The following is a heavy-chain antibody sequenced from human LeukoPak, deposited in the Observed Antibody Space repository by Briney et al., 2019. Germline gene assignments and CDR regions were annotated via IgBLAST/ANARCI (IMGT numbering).Heavy chain of an antibody. CDR1: GGSFSGYY. CDR3: ARTLWFGELLGYFDY. J-gene: IGHJ4*02. D-gene: IGHD3-10*01. CDR2: INHSGST. V-gene: IGHV4-34*01. Sequence: PSETLSLTCAVYGGSFSGYYWSWIRQPPGKGLEWIGEINHSGSTNYNPSLKSRVTISVDTSKNQFSLKLSSVTAADTAVYYCARTLWFGELLGYFDYWGQGTLVTVSS.